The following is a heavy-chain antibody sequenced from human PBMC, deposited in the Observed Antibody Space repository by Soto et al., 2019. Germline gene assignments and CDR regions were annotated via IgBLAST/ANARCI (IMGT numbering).Heavy chain of an antibody. CDR2: TWSNGKNE. D-gene: IGHD2-8*01. CDR1: AYSFDPYR. V-gene: IGHV3-33*01. J-gene: IGHJ6*02. CDR3: ARLVGVCYCGYRVVV. Sequence: RHPCNGSAYSFDPYRMLWVRHAPDKEMEWVALTWSNGKNEYYAESVKGRFTISRGNSKNTVYLEMNSLRADDTGVYSCARLVGVCYCGYRVVVCCQGPTFTVFS.